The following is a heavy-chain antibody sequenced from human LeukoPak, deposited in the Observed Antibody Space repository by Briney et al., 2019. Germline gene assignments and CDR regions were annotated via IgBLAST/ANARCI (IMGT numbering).Heavy chain of an antibody. CDR2: IYAGDSDT. CDR3: ATLREGGPDLPGIADY. V-gene: IGHV5-51*01. Sequence: GESLKISCKGSGYSFITYWIGWVRQMPGKGLEWMGIIYAGDSDTRYGPSLQGQVTISVDKSISTAYLQWSSLKASDTAMYYCATLREGGPDLPGIADYWGQGTPVTVSS. CDR1: GYSFITYW. J-gene: IGHJ4*02. D-gene: IGHD6-13*01.